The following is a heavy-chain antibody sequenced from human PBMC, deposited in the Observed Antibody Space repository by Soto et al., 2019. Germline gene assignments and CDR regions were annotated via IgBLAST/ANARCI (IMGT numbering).Heavy chain of an antibody. Sequence: PSETLSLTCIVSGASVSSYYWSWVRQPPGKGLEWIGYIYYIGAYNYNPSLKSRVTISVDTSKNQFSLKLTSVTAADTAVYYCARTPETRDWLDPWGQGTLVTV. V-gene: IGHV4-59*02. CDR2: IYYIGAY. CDR3: ARTPETRDWLDP. CDR1: GASVSSYY. J-gene: IGHJ5*02. D-gene: IGHD1-7*01.